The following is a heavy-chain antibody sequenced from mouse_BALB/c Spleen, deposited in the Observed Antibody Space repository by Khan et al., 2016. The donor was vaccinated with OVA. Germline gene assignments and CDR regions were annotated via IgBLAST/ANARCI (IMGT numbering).Heavy chain of an antibody. D-gene: IGHD2-3*01. J-gene: IGHJ2*01. Sequence: EVQLQESGPGLVKPSQSLSLTCTVTSYSITTDYAWNWIRQFPGSKLEWMGHIRYSGNTKYNPSLKSRISITRDTSKNQFFLQLKSVTTEDTARYYCARIDGGDFDYWGQGTTLTVSS. CDR2: IRYSGNT. V-gene: IGHV3-2*02. CDR3: ARIDGGDFDY. CDR1: SYSITTDYA.